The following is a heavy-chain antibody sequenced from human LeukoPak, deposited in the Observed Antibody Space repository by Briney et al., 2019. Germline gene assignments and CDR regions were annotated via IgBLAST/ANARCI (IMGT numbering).Heavy chain of an antibody. Sequence: GGSLRLSCAASGFTFSSYGMHWARQAPGKGLEWVAVISYDGSNKYYADSVKGRFTISRDNSKNTLYLQMNSLRAEDTAVYYCAKDGGSSGPFDWGQGTLVTVSS. CDR1: GFTFSSYG. D-gene: IGHD3-22*01. J-gene: IGHJ4*02. CDR3: AKDGGSSGPFD. CDR2: ISYDGSNK. V-gene: IGHV3-30*18.